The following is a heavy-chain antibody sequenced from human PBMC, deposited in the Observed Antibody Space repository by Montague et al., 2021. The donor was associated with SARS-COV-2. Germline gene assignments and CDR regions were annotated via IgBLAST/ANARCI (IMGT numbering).Heavy chain of an antibody. J-gene: IGHJ4*02. V-gene: IGHV6-1*01. D-gene: IGHD2-2*01. CDR1: GDSVSSNIAT. Sequence: CAISGDSVSSNIATWNWIRQSPSRGLEWLGGTYYRSKWYNDYAESVKSRITIDPNTSKYQFSLHLNSVTPEDTAVYYCARIPVGSKYYFDFWGQGTLVTVSS. CDR3: ARIPVGSKYYFDF. CDR2: TYYRSKWYN.